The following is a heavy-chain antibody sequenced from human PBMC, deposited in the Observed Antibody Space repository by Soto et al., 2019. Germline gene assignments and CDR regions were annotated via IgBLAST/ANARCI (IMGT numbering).Heavy chain of an antibody. CDR2: ISGSDGKT. J-gene: IGHJ4*02. CDR1: GFSFGSYA. D-gene: IGHD3-3*01. CDR3: ARWSYLDY. V-gene: IGHV3-23*01. Sequence: HPGGSLRLSCAASGFSFGSYALSWARQAPGKGLEWVSTISGSDGKTFYADSVKGRFSISRDTSQSTLYLQMNSLRADDTAMYYCARWSYLDYWGQGTRVTVSS.